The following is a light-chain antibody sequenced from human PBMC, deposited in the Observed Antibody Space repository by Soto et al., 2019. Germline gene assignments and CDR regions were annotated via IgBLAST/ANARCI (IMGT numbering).Light chain of an antibody. CDR3: QQYNNWPPIT. V-gene: IGKV3-15*01. Sequence: EIMMTQSPATLYVSPGERATLSCRASQSVRNNLAWYQQRRGQAPRLLIYYASTRATGVPARFSGSGSGTEFTLTISSLQSEDSSLYYCQQYNNWPPITFGQGTRLEIK. CDR1: QSVRNN. J-gene: IGKJ5*01. CDR2: YAS.